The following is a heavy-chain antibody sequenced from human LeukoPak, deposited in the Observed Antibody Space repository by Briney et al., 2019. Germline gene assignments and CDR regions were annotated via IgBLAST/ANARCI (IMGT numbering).Heavy chain of an antibody. CDR1: GGSISSGGYY. Sequence: SETLSLTCTVSGGSISSGGYYWSWIRQHPGKGLEWIGYIYYSGSTYYNPSLKSRVTISVDTSKNQFSLKLSSVTAADTAVYYCARGTLPRYFDYWGQGTLVTVS. J-gene: IGHJ4*02. CDR2: IYYSGST. V-gene: IGHV4-31*03. CDR3: ARGTLPRYFDY. D-gene: IGHD1-14*01.